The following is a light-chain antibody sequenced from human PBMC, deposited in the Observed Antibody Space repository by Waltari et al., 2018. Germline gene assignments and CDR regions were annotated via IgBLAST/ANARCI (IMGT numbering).Light chain of an antibody. V-gene: IGLV1-36*01. CDR3: VAWDDSLNGPV. CDR2: YND. CDR1: SSNIGRNA. J-gene: IGLJ3*02. Sequence: QSVLTQPPSVSEAPRQRVTISCSGSSSNIGRNAVNWYQPIPGKAPKLLIYYNDLLPSGVSDRFSGSKSGTSGSLAISGLQSEDEANYYCVAWDDSLNGPVFGGGTRVTVL.